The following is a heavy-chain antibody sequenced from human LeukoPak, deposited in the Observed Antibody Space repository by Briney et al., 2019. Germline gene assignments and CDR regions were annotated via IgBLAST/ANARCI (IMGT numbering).Heavy chain of an antibody. D-gene: IGHD1-1*01. J-gene: IGHJ6*03. CDR2: IYPGDSDT. CDR1: GYSFTSYW. V-gene: IGHV5-51*01. Sequence: GESLKISCKGSGYSFTSYWIGWVRQMPGKGLEWMGIIYPGDSDTRYSPSFQGQVTISADKSISTAYLQWSSLKASDTAMYYCATRSPPTPLNYYYYYMDVWGKGTTVTVSS. CDR3: ATRSPPTPLNYYYYYMDV.